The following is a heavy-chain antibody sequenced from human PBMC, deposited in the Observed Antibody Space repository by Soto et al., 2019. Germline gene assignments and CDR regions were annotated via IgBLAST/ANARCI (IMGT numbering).Heavy chain of an antibody. CDR3: ARGSLEMTTITSYFDY. V-gene: IGHV1-46*01. CDR2: INPSDGST. J-gene: IGHJ4*02. Sequence: ASVKVSCKASGYTFTSYYIHWVRQAPGQGLEWMGIINPSDGSTTYAQKFQGRVTMTRDTSTSTVYMELSSLRSEDTAVFYCARGSLEMTTITSYFDYWGREPWSPSPQ. D-gene: IGHD4-4*01. CDR1: GYTFTSYY.